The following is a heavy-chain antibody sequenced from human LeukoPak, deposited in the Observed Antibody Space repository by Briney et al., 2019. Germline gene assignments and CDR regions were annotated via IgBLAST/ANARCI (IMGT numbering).Heavy chain of an antibody. CDR3: ARLKMQQLFGRDWFDP. CDR1: GGSFSGYY. V-gene: IGHV4-34*01. J-gene: IGHJ5*02. Sequence: SETLSLTCAVYGGSFSGYYWSWIRQPPGKGLEWIGEINHSGSTNYNPSPKSRVTISVDTSKNQFSLKLSSVTAADTAVYYCARLKMQQLFGRDWFDPWGQGTLVTVSS. CDR2: INHSGST. D-gene: IGHD6-13*01.